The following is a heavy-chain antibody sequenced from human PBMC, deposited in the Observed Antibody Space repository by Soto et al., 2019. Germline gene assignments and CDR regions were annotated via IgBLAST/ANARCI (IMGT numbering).Heavy chain of an antibody. D-gene: IGHD5-18*01. CDR2: INHSGST. J-gene: IGHJ6*02. V-gene: IGHV4-34*01. CDR3: ARGVVSYGYYYYCMVV. Sequence: SETLSLSCPFYGRSFSGYYRNWIRQPPGKGPEWIGEINHSGSTNYNPSLQSRVTISVDTSKNQFSLKLSSVTAADTAVYDGARGVVSYGYYYYCMVVGRQGTSVTVSS. CDR1: GRSFSGYY.